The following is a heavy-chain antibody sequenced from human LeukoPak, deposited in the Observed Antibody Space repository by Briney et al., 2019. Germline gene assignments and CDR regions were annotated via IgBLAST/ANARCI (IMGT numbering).Heavy chain of an antibody. CDR1: GFTFSSYW. D-gene: IGHD1-26*01. Sequence: GGSLRLSCAASGFTFSSYWMSWVRQAPGKGLEWVANIKQDGSEKYYVDSVKGRFTISRDNAKNSLYLQMNSLRAEDTAVYYCASSWELLNFDYWGQGTLVTVSS. CDR3: ASSWELLNFDY. V-gene: IGHV3-7*01. CDR2: IKQDGSEK. J-gene: IGHJ4*02.